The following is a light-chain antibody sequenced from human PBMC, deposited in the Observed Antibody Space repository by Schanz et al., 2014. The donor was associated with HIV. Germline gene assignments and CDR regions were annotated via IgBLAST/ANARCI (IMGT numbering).Light chain of an antibody. CDR2: RAS. Sequence: EIVMTQSPATLSVSPGDTVTLSCRASQSVGSMLDWFQQKPGQAPRLVIFRASTRATGIPDRFSGGVSGTDFTLTISSLEPEDFAVYYCQQRSNWPLTFGGGTKVEIK. CDR1: QSVGSM. J-gene: IGKJ4*01. V-gene: IGKV3-11*01. CDR3: QQRSNWPLT.